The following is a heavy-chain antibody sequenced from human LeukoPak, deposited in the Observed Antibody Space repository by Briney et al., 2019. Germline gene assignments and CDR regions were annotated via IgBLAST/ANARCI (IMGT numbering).Heavy chain of an antibody. D-gene: IGHD4-17*01. CDR1: GYTFTSYG. CDR3: AIEDRYGDYRVGYYYYYMDV. Sequence: GASVKVSCKASGYTFTSYGISWVRQAPGQGLEWMGWISGYNGNTNYAQKLQGRATMTTDTSTSTAYMELRSLRSDDTAVYYCAIEDRYGDYRVGYYYYYMDVWGKGTTVTVSS. CDR2: ISGYNGNT. J-gene: IGHJ6*03. V-gene: IGHV1-18*01.